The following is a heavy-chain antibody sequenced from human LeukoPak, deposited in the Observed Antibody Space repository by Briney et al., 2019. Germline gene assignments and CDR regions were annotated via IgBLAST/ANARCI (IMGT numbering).Heavy chain of an antibody. D-gene: IGHD3-22*01. CDR2: ISYDGSNK. CDR1: GFTFSSYG. V-gene: IGHV3-30*03. CDR3: AREGNYYDSSGYYTGYFDY. Sequence: GGSLRLSCAASGFTFSSYGMHWVRQAPGKGLEWVAVISYDGSNKYYADSVKGRFTISRDNSKNTLYLQMNSLRAEDTAVYYCAREGNYYDSSGYYTGYFDYWGQGTLVTVSS. J-gene: IGHJ4*02.